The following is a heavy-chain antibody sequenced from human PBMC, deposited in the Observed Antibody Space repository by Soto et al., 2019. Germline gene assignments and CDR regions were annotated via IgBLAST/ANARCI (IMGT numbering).Heavy chain of an antibody. Sequence: ASVKVSCKASGYPFSSYNFHWVRQAPGQGLEWMGIINPNEGYTTYAHRFQDRVTMTRDTSTSTVYMELSNLRSDDTAMYYCARDGACVTLINYCDAFDIWGQGTMVTVSS. CDR3: ARDGACVTLINYCDAFDI. V-gene: IGHV1-46*01. CDR1: GYPFSSYN. D-gene: IGHD3-16*01. J-gene: IGHJ3*02. CDR2: INPNEGYT.